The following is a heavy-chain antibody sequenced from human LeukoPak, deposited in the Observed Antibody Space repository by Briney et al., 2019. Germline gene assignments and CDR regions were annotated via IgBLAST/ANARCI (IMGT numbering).Heavy chain of an antibody. CDR2: IYPGDSDT. CDR3: ARQGHIVGGGWFDP. V-gene: IGHV5-51*01. CDR1: GYSFSSYW. J-gene: IGHJ5*02. D-gene: IGHD2-15*01. Sequence: GESLKISCRGSGYSFSSYWIGWVRQMPGKAPGWMGVIYPGDSDTRYRPPFQGQVTMSADKSTNTACLQWRSLRASDSAMYYCARQGHIVGGGWFDPWGQGTLVTVSS.